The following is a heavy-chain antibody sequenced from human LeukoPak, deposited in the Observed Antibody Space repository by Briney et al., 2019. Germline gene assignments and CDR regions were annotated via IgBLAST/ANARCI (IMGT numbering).Heavy chain of an antibody. CDR3: ARPVAVAGRGD. V-gene: IGHV5-10-1*01. D-gene: IGHD6-19*01. J-gene: IGHJ4*02. CDR1: GSSFTSYW. Sequence: GEPLKISCKGSGSSFTSYWISWVRQLHGEGLEWMGGIDPSDSYTNYTPSLQGHVTFSADKSIRTAYLHCSCLTASATTLHFCARPVAVAGRGDWGQGPVVTVSA. CDR2: IDPSDSYT.